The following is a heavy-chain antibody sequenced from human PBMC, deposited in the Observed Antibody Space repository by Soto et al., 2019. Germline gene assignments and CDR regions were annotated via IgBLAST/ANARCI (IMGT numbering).Heavy chain of an antibody. CDR1: GFTFSSGA. V-gene: IGHV3-23*01. CDR2: IIDSGGST. J-gene: IGHJ6*02. CDR3: AKGRSYYYYYGVDV. Sequence: GGSLRLSCAASGFTFSSGAMGWVRQAPGKGLEWVSDIIDSGGSTYYADSVKGRFTISRDNSKSTLYLQMNSLRAEDTALYYCAKGRSYYYYYGVDVWGQGTTVTVSS.